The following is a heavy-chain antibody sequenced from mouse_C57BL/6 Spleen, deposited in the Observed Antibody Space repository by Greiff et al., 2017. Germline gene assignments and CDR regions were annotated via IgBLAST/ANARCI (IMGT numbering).Heavy chain of an antibody. CDR2: IDPSDSYT. CDR3: ARKGYCYGSSCDFDY. CDR1: GYTFTSYW. V-gene: IGHV1-69*01. Sequence: QVQLQQPGAELVMPGASVKLSCKASGYTFTSYWMHWVKQRPGQGLEWIGEIDPSDSYTNYNQKFKGKSTLTVDKSSSTAYMQLSSLTSEDSAVYYCARKGYCYGSSCDFDYWGQGTTLTVSA. D-gene: IGHD1-1*01. J-gene: IGHJ2*01.